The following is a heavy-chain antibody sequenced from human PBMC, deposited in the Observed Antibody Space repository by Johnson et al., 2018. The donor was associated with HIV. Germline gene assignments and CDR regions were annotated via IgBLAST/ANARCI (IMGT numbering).Heavy chain of an antibody. CDR1: GFTFSSYG. CDR3: AKDQFGIAVALADALDI. V-gene: IGHV3-33*06. Sequence: VQLVESGGGVVQPGRSLRLSCAASGFTFSSYGMHWVRQAPGKGLEWVAVIWYDGSNKYYADSVKGRFTISRDNSKITLYLQMNSLIAEDTAVYYCAKDQFGIAVALADALDIWGQGTMVTVSS. D-gene: IGHD6-19*01. J-gene: IGHJ3*02. CDR2: IWYDGSNK.